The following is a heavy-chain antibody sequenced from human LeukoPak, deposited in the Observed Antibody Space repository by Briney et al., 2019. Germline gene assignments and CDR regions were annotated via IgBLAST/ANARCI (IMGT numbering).Heavy chain of an antibody. Sequence: ASVKVSCKASGGTFSSYAISWVRQAPGQGLEWMGGIIPIFGTANYAQEFQGRVTITADESTSTAYMELSSLRSEDTAVYYCARDQYDSSGYYLDYWGQGTLVTVSS. J-gene: IGHJ4*02. CDR3: ARDQYDSSGYYLDY. D-gene: IGHD3-22*01. CDR2: IIPIFGTA. V-gene: IGHV1-69*13. CDR1: GGTFSSYA.